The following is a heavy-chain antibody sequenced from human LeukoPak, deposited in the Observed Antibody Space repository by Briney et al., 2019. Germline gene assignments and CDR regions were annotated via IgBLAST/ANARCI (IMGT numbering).Heavy chain of an antibody. CDR2: ISYDGSNK. D-gene: IGHD3-9*01. CDR3: AKDLVEDVTYYDILTGPDYYGMDV. Sequence: GGSLRRSCAASGFTFSSYGMHWVRQAPGKGLEWVAVISYDGSNKYYADSVKGRFTISRDNSKNTLYLQMNSLRAEDTAVYYCAKDLVEDVTYYDILTGPDYYGMDVWGQGTTVTVSS. CDR1: GFTFSSYG. J-gene: IGHJ6*02. V-gene: IGHV3-30*18.